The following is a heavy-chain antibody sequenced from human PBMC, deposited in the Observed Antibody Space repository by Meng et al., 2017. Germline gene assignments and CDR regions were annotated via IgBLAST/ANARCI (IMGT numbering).Heavy chain of an antibody. Sequence: ASVKVSCKASGYTFTGYYMHWVRQAPGQGLEWMGWINPNSGGTNYAQKFQGRVTMTRDTSISTAYMELSRLRSDDMAVYYCASRALTSSGWYRGGWFDPWGQGTLVTVSS. V-gene: IGHV1-2*02. CDR3: ASRALTSSGWYRGGWFDP. D-gene: IGHD6-19*01. J-gene: IGHJ5*02. CDR1: GYTFTGYY. CDR2: INPNSGGT.